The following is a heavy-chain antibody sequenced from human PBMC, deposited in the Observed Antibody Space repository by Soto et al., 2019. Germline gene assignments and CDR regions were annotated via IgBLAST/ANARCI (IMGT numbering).Heavy chain of an antibody. CDR2: ISSSSSTI. V-gene: IGHV3-48*01. D-gene: IGHD5-18*01. Sequence: EVQLVESGGGLVQPGGSLRLSCAASGFTFGSYSMNWVRQAPGKGLEWVSYISSSSSTIYYADSVEGRFTISRDTAKNSLYLQMNSLRAEDTAVYYCAKAGGYSYGPYDYWGQGTLVTVSS. J-gene: IGHJ4*02. CDR1: GFTFGSYS. CDR3: AKAGGYSYGPYDY.